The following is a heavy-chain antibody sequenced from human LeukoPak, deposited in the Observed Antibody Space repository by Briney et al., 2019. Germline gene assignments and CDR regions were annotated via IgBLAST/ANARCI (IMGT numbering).Heavy chain of an antibody. CDR1: GYIFSDYF. Sequence: GGSLRLSCAGSGYIFSDYFMSWIRQSPGKGLEWVSYISSSSSYTNYADSLKGRFIISRDNAKNSLYLQMNSLRAEDTGVYYCASFDWNDGGAFDIWGQGTMVTVSS. D-gene: IGHD1-1*01. CDR3: ASFDWNDGGAFDI. J-gene: IGHJ3*02. CDR2: ISSSSSYT. V-gene: IGHV3-11*03.